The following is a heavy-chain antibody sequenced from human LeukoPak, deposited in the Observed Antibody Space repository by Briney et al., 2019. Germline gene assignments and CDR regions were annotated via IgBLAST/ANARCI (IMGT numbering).Heavy chain of an antibody. D-gene: IGHD5-12*01. CDR1: GFTFSSYA. CDR2: ISYDGSNK. J-gene: IGHJ4*02. CDR3: ARWDIVATIKYDSTNFDY. V-gene: IGHV3-30-3*01. Sequence: GGSLRLSCAASGFTFSSYAMHWVRQAPGKGLEWVAVISYDGSNKYYADSVKSRFTISRDNSKNTLYLQMNSLRAEDTAVYYCARWDIVATIKYDSTNFDYWGQGTLVTVSS.